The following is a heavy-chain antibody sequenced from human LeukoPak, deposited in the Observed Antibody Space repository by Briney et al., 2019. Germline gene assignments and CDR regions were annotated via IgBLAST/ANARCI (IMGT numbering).Heavy chain of an antibody. V-gene: IGHV4-30-4*01. CDR1: GGSLSSGDYY. CDR2: IYYSGST. Sequence: SETLSLTCTVSGGSLSSGDYYWGWIRQPPGKGLEWIGYIYYSGSTYYNPSLKSRVTISVDTSKNQFSLKLSSVTAADTAVYYCARDLPPYYGSGSYDYYYYGMDVWGKGTTVTVSS. D-gene: IGHD3-10*01. CDR3: ARDLPPYYGSGSYDYYYYGMDV. J-gene: IGHJ6*04.